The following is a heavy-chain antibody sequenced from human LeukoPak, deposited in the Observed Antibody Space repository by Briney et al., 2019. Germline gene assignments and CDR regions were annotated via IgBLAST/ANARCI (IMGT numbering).Heavy chain of an antibody. CDR3: LKDPQLSGSH. D-gene: IGHD3-10*01. CDR2: ISIDGGST. Sequence: GGSLRLSCSASGFTFSSYALHWVRQAPGKGLQSVSAISIDGGSTYYADSVKGRFTISRDNSKNTLYLQMSSLRAEDTAVDYCLKDPQLSGSHWGQGTVVTVSS. CDR1: GFTFSSYA. V-gene: IGHV3-64D*06. J-gene: IGHJ4*02.